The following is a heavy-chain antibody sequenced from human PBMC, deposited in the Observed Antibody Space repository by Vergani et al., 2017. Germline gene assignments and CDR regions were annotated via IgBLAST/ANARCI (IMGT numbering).Heavy chain of an antibody. D-gene: IGHD6-6*01. CDR3: AKDCEYSSSSCNDY. CDR2: ISWNSGSI. J-gene: IGHJ4*02. V-gene: IGHV3-9*01. Sequence: EVQLLESGGGLVQPGGSLRLSCAASGFTFDDYAMHWVRQAPGKGLEWVSGISWNSGSIGYADSVKGRFTISRDNAKNSLYLQMNSLRAEDTALYYCAKDCEYSSSSCNDYWGQGTLVTVSS. CDR1: GFTFDDYA.